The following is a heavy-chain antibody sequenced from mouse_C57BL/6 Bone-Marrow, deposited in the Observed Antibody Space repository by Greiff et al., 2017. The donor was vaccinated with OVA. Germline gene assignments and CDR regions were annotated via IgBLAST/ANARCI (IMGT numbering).Heavy chain of an antibody. CDR2: IYPGSGST. CDR1: GYTFTSYW. D-gene: IGHD2-14*01. J-gene: IGHJ1*03. Sequence: QVQLQQSGAELVKPGASVKMSCKASGYTFTSYWITWVKQRPGQGLEWIGDIYPGSGSTNYNEKFKSKATLTVDTSSSTAYMQLSSLTSEDSEVYCCARMAGTTWYFDVWGTGTTVTVSS. V-gene: IGHV1-55*01. CDR3: ARMAGTTWYFDV.